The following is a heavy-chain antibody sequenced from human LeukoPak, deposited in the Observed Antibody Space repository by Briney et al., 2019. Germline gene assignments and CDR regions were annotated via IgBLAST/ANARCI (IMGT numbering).Heavy chain of an antibody. J-gene: IGHJ4*02. V-gene: IGHV3-74*01. CDR2: INSDGSST. CDR3: AREGPDSSGYYSDY. D-gene: IGHD3-22*01. Sequence: PGGSLRLSCAASGFTFSSYWLHWGRQAPGRGLVWVSRINSDGSSTAYADSVKGRFTISRDNAKNTLYLHMNSLRDEDTAVYYCAREGPDSSGYYSDYWGQGTLLTVSS. CDR1: GFTFSSYW.